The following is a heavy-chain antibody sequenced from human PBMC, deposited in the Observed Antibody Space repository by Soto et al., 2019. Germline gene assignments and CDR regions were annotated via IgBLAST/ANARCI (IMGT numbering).Heavy chain of an antibody. CDR2: ISGSGGST. CDR3: AKRPDTSIEDSSSYDIDA. V-gene: IGHV3-23*01. CDR1: GFTFSSYA. J-gene: IGHJ6*02. Sequence: PGWSLRLSCAASGFTFSSYAMSWVRQAPGKGLEWVSAISGSGGSTYYADSVKGRFTISRDNSKNTLYLQMNSLRAEETAVYYCAKRPDTSIEDSSSYDIDAWGQRTTLPVS. D-gene: IGHD2-21*02.